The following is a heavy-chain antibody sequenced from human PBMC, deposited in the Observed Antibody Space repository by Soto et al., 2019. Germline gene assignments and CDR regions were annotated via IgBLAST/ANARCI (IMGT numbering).Heavy chain of an antibody. D-gene: IGHD2-21*01. CDR1: GFTFSDYY. CDR2: INSGGSAL. Sequence: GGSLRLSCAASGFTFSDYYMSWIRQAPGKGLEWISYINSGGSALYYADSVKGRFTISRDNAKNSLYLQMNSLRAEDTAVYYCASTPTPSPSCGGDCYIFDYWGQGTLVTVSS. J-gene: IGHJ4*02. CDR3: ASTPTPSPSCGGDCYIFDY. V-gene: IGHV3-11*01.